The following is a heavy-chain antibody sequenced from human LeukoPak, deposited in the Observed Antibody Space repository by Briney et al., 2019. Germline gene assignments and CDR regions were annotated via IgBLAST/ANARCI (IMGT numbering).Heavy chain of an antibody. J-gene: IGHJ4*02. CDR3: AKKGVVVPVASYYFDY. Sequence: GGSLRLSCAASGFTFSSYWMSWVRQAPGKGLEWVANIKQDGSEKYYVDSVKGRFTISRDNGKNSLYLQMNSLRAEDTAVYHCAKKGVVVPVASYYFDYWGQGTLVTVSS. D-gene: IGHD2-2*01. CDR2: IKQDGSEK. CDR1: GFTFSSYW. V-gene: IGHV3-7*03.